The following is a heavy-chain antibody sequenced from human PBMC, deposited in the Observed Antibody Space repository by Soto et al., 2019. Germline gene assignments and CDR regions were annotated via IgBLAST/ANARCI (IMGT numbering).Heavy chain of an antibody. CDR1: GFSFSSYA. CDR2: MTAGGGST. CDR3: AKDCYGSGTDYFYGMDV. V-gene: IGHV3-23*01. Sequence: GGSLRLSCAASGFSFSSYAMSWVRQAPGKGPEWVSSMTAGGGSTYHADSVKGRFTISRDNSKDTLYLQMNSLRAEDTAVYYCAKDCYGSGTDYFYGMDVRGQGTTVTVSS. D-gene: IGHD3-10*01. J-gene: IGHJ6*02.